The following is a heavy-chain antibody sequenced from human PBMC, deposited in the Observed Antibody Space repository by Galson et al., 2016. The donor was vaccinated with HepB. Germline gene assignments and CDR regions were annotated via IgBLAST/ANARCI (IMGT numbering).Heavy chain of an antibody. D-gene: IGHD3-10*01. Sequence: TLSLTCTVSGGSISTGGYYWSWIRQHPGKGLEWIGYIYYSGNTHYNPSPKSRVTMSVDTSKNQFSLKLSSVTAADTAVYYCAKDYYFGSGTIMAYGLDVWGQGTTVTVSS. CDR1: GGSISTGGYY. CDR2: IYYSGNT. V-gene: IGHV4-31*03. CDR3: AKDYYFGSGTIMAYGLDV. J-gene: IGHJ6*02.